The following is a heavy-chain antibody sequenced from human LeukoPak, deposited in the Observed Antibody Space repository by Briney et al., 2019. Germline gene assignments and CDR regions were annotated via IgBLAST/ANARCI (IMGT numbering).Heavy chain of an antibody. CDR2: INHSGST. Sequence: TSETLPLTCAVYGGSFSGYYWSWIRQPPGKGLEWIGEINHSGSTNYNPSLKSRVTISVDTSKNQFSLKLSSVTAADTAVYYCARAPGWFGELLLDYWGQGTLVTVSS. D-gene: IGHD3-10*01. CDR3: ARAPGWFGELLLDY. V-gene: IGHV4-34*01. J-gene: IGHJ4*02. CDR1: GGSFSGYY.